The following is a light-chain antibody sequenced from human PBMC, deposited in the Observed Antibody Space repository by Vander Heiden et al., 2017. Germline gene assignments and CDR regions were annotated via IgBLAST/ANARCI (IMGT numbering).Light chain of an antibody. CDR3: QQYYSYPFT. Sequence: AIRITQSPPSLSASTGDRVTLTCRASQGISSYLAWYQQKPGKAPKLLIYAASTLQSGVPSRFSGSGSGTDFTLTISCLQSEDFATYYCQQYYSYPFTFGPGTKVDIK. V-gene: IGKV1-8*01. J-gene: IGKJ3*01. CDR2: AAS. CDR1: QGISSY.